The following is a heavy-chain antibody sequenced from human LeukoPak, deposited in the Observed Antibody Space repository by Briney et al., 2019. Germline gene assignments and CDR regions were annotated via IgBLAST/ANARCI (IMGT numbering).Heavy chain of an antibody. Sequence: GRPLTLSCAASGFTSGSSGMHWVRQAPGKGLEWVALLWSDGHRRYYADSVKGRCTISGDPSKNMLFLQVNSLRVEDTGVYYCARGEIKMLGYNDYYYAMDVWGQGTTVTVSS. CDR2: LWSDGHRR. D-gene: IGHD5-24*01. CDR1: GFTSGSSG. CDR3: ARGEIKMLGYNDYYYAMDV. V-gene: IGHV3-33*01. J-gene: IGHJ6*02.